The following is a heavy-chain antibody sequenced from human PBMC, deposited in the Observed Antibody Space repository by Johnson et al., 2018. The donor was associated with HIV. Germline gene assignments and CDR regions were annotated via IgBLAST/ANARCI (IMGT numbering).Heavy chain of an antibody. CDR1: GFSFSDSH. CDR3: ARECQYHYDSSGCTYDAFDI. V-gene: IGHV3-66*01. Sequence: VQLVESGGGVVQPGGSLRLSCVASGFSFSDSHMSWIRQAPGKGLEWVSVIYSGGSTGYADSVKGRFTISRDNAKNSLYLQMNSLRAEDTAVYYCARECQYHYDSSGCTYDAFDIWGQGTMVTASS. CDR2: IYSGGST. J-gene: IGHJ3*02. D-gene: IGHD3-22*01.